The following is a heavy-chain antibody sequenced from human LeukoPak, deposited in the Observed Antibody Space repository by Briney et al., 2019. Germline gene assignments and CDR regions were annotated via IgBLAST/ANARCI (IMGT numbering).Heavy chain of an antibody. Sequence: SVKVSCKASGGTFSSYAISWVRQAPGQGLEWMGRIIPILGIANYAQKFQGRVTITADKSTSTAYMELSSLRSEDTAVYYCARLVGCCSGGSCFDYWGQGTLVTVSS. CDR3: ARLVGCCSGGSCFDY. D-gene: IGHD2-15*01. CDR2: IIPILGIA. J-gene: IGHJ4*02. CDR1: GGTFSSYA. V-gene: IGHV1-69*04.